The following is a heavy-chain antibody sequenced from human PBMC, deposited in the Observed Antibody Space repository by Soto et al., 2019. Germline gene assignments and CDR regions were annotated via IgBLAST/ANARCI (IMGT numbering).Heavy chain of an antibody. D-gene: IGHD2-2*01. CDR1: GGSISSYY. Sequence: SETLSLTCTVSGGSISSYYWSWIRQPPGKGLEWIGYIYYSGSTNYNPSLKSRVTISVDTSKNQFSLKLSSVTAADTAVYYCARVAEDIVVVPASYYFDYWGQGTLVTVSS. CDR3: ARVAEDIVVVPASYYFDY. V-gene: IGHV4-59*08. J-gene: IGHJ4*02. CDR2: IYYSGST.